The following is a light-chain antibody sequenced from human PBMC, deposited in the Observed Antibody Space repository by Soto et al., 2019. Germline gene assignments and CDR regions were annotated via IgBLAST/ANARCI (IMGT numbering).Light chain of an antibody. CDR2: DAS. CDR3: KQYNTVPRP. Sequence: EIVMTQSPATLSVSRGERATLSCRASQSVSSNLAWFQQKPGQAPRMVIYDASTRAAGIPARFGGSGSGTEFTLTISSLQSEEFAVYYCKQYNTVPRPLGQGTKVDIK. CDR1: QSVSSN. V-gene: IGKV3-15*01. J-gene: IGKJ1*01.